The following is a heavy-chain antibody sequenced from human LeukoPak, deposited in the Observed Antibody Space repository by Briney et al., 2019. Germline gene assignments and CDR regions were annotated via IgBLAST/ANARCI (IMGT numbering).Heavy chain of an antibody. CDR3: ARDFFDSSSSLFSDY. V-gene: IGHV1-18*01. CDR1: GYTFTSYG. CDR2: ISTYNGNT. J-gene: IGHJ4*02. D-gene: IGHD6-6*01. Sequence: RASVRVSCKASGYTFTSYGISWVRQAPGQGLEWMGWISTYNGNTNYAQKLQGRVTMTTDTSTSTAYMELRSLRSDDTAVYYCARDFFDSSSSLFSDYWGQGTLVTVSS.